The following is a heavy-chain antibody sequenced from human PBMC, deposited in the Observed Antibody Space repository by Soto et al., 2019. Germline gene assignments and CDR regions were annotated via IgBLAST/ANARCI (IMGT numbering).Heavy chain of an antibody. D-gene: IGHD6-13*01. CDR1: GSILSSYA. V-gene: IGHV3-23*01. CDR3: SSPYSSSLDY. Sequence: EVQLLESGGGLVQPGGSLRLSCAASGSILSSYAMSWVRQAPGKGLEWVSAISGSGGSTYYADSVKGRFTISRDNSKNTLCLQMNSLRAEDTAVYYCSSPYSSSLDYWGQGTLVSLAS. J-gene: IGHJ4*02. CDR2: ISGSGGST.